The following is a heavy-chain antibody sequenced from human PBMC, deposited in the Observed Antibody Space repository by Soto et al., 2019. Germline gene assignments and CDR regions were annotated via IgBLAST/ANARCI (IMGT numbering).Heavy chain of an antibody. CDR2: IYYRGNT. V-gene: IGHV4-31*03. J-gene: IGHJ5*02. Sequence: QVQLQESGPGQVKPSQTLSLTCIVSGDSITSGGYYWSWIRQHPGKGLQWLGYIYYRGNTFYNPSLKCRVSISIDTSKNQFSLNLTSVTAADTAVYFCARETGFSGSWAPEAWGQGTLVSVSS. CDR1: GDSITSGGYY. D-gene: IGHD1-26*01. CDR3: ARETGFSGSWAPEA.